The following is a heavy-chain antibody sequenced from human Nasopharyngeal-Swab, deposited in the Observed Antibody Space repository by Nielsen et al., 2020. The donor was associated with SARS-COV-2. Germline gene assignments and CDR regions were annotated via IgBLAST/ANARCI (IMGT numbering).Heavy chain of an antibody. D-gene: IGHD6-19*01. J-gene: IGHJ4*02. CDR2: MWYAGSSE. V-gene: IGHV3-33*03. Sequence: GESLKISCTASGFTFSNYDIHWLRQTPGKGLEWVAVMWYAGSSERYADSVKGRFTISRDISKNTLYLQMSSLRAEDTAVYHCAKDFSTGASGCLFDWGQGTLVTVSS. CDR1: GFTFSNYD. CDR3: AKDFSTGASGCLFD.